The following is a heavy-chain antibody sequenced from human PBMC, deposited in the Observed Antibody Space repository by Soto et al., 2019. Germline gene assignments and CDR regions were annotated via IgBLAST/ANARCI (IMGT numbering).Heavy chain of an antibody. CDR3: ARQYYDILTGYYNWFDP. Sequence: QVQLQESGPGLVKPSETLSLTCTVSGGSISSYYWSWIRQPPGKGLEWIGYIYYSGSTNYNPSLKSRVTISVDTSKNQFSLKLSSVTAADTAVYYCARQYYDILTGYYNWFDPWGQGTLVTVSS. D-gene: IGHD3-9*01. CDR1: GGSISSYY. CDR2: IYYSGST. J-gene: IGHJ5*02. V-gene: IGHV4-59*01.